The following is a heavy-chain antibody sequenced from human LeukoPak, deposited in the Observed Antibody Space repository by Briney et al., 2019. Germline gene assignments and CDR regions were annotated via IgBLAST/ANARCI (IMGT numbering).Heavy chain of an antibody. CDR2: IYYSGST. V-gene: IGHV4-39*07. J-gene: IGHJ4*02. CDR1: GGSINSRPYY. Sequence: SETLSLTCSVSGGSINSRPYYWGWIRQPPGKGLEWIGNIYYSGSTYYNPSLKSRVTISVDTSKNQFSLKLSSVTAADTAVYYCARGEYYYDSSGYLEKIDYWGQGTLVTVSS. D-gene: IGHD3-22*01. CDR3: ARGEYYYDSSGYLEKIDY.